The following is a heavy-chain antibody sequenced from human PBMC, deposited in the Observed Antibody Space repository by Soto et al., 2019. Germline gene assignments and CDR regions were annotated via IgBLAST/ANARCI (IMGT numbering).Heavy chain of an antibody. Sequence: PSETLSLTCTVSGGSIGSYYWSWIRQPPGKGLEWIGYIYYSGSTNYNPSLKSRVTISVDTSKNQFSLKLSSVTAADTAVYYCARVGGSYFRGTFDIWGQGTMVTVSS. V-gene: IGHV4-59*01. CDR2: IYYSGST. D-gene: IGHD1-26*01. CDR3: ARVGGSYFRGTFDI. CDR1: GGSIGSYY. J-gene: IGHJ3*02.